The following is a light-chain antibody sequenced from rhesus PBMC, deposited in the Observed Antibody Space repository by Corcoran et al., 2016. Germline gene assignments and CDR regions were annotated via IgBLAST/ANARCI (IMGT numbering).Light chain of an antibody. J-gene: IGKJ1*01. Sequence: DIQMTQSPSSLSASVGDKVTITCRASQGISSWLAWYQQTPGKAPKPLIYAASSLQSGVPSRFSGSGSGTDYTLTISSLQPEDFATYYCQQGYNTPWTFGQGTKVEIK. CDR2: AAS. CDR1: QGISSW. V-gene: IGKV1-18*01. CDR3: QQGYNTPWT.